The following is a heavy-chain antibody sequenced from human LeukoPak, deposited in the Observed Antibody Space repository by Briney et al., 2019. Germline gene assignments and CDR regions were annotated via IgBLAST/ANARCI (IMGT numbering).Heavy chain of an antibody. D-gene: IGHD2-21*02. V-gene: IGHV1-8*01. Sequence: ASVKVSCKPSGYTFTSYDINWVRQATGQGLEWMGWMNPNSGNTGYAQKFQGRVTMTRNTSISTAYMEPSSLRSEDTAVYYCARGRVGSIPRFEVVTAINPFFYFDYWGQGTLVTVSS. CDR2: MNPNSGNT. CDR3: ARGRVGSIPRFEVVTAINPFFYFDY. J-gene: IGHJ4*02. CDR1: GYTFTSYD.